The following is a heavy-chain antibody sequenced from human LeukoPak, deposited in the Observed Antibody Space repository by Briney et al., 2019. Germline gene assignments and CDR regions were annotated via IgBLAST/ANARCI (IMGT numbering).Heavy chain of an antibody. D-gene: IGHD5-24*01. J-gene: IGHJ3*02. V-gene: IGHV3-21*01. CDR1: GFTFSSYS. CDR3: ARGDGYNYGALDI. CDR2: ISSSSSYI. Sequence: SGGSLRLSCAASGFTFSSYSMNWVRQAPWKGLEWVSSISSSSSYIYYADSVKGRFTISRDNAKNSLYLQMNSLRAEDTAVYYCARGDGYNYGALDIWGQGTMVTVSS.